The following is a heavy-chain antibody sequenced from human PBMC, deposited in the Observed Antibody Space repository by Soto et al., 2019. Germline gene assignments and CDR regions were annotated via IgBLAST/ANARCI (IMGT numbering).Heavy chain of an antibody. CDR1: GGSISSSTYY. J-gene: IGHJ4*02. V-gene: IGHV4-39*01. CDR3: ARHHDAGYYFDY. Sequence: QLQLQESGPGLVKPSETLSLTCSVSGGSISSSTYYWVWIRQSPGKGLEWIGRVYKSGGTYYNPSLKSRVIMSVDTPNNKFSLKINSVTAADTALYYCARHHDAGYYFDYWGQGILVTVSS. CDR2: VYKSGGT.